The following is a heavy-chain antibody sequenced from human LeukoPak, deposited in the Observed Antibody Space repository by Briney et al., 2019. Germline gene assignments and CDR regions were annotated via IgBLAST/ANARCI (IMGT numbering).Heavy chain of an antibody. V-gene: IGHV4-34*01. J-gene: IGHJ6*03. CDR2: INHSGST. CDR1: GGSFSGYY. CDR3: ARLKAPHYYYYYYMDV. Sequence: SETLSLTCAVYGGSFSGYYWSWIRQPPGKGLEWTGEINHSGSTNYNPSLKSRVTISVDTSKNQFSLKLSSVTAADTAVYYCARLKAPHYYYYYYMDVWGKGTTVTVSS.